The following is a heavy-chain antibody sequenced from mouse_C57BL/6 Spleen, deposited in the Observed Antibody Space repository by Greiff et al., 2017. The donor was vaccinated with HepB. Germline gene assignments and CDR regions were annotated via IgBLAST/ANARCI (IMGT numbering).Heavy chain of an antibody. V-gene: IGHV3-6*01. Sequence: VQLKESGPGLVKPSQSLSLTCSVTGYSITSGYYWNWIRQFPGNKLEWMGYISYDGSNNYNPSLKNRISITRDTSKNQFFLTLNSVTTEDTATYYCARDGSYRDFDVWGTGTTVTVSS. CDR2: ISYDGSN. J-gene: IGHJ1*03. CDR3: ARDGSYRDFDV. D-gene: IGHD2-2*01. CDR1: GYSITSGYY.